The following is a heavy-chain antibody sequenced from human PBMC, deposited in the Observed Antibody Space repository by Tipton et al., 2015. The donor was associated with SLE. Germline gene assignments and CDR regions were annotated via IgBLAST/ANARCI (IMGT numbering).Heavy chain of an antibody. D-gene: IGHD1-26*01. CDR1: GGSIGSYY. CDR3: ARGVGAGAAFDI. J-gene: IGHJ3*02. V-gene: IGHV4-59*12. CDR2: IYYSGRT. Sequence: TLSLTCTVSGGSIGSYYWSWIRQPPGKGLEWIGYIYYSGRTNYNPSLKSRVTISVDTSKNQFSLKMSSVTAADTAVYYCARGVGAGAAFDIWGQGTMVTVSS.